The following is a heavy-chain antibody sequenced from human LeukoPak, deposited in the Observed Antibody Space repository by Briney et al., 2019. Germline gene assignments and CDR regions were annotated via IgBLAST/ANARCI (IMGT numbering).Heavy chain of an antibody. V-gene: IGHV3-23*01. CDR1: GFTFSSYA. J-gene: IGHJ6*03. D-gene: IGHD5-18*01. CDR2: ISGSGGTT. Sequence: GGSLRLSCAASGFTFSSYAMSWVRQAPGKGLEWVSAISGSGGTTYYADSVKGRFTISRDNSKNTLYLQMNSLRAEDTAVYYCAKDLAMAPYYYYYMDVWGKGTTVTISS. CDR3: AKDLAMAPYYYYYMDV.